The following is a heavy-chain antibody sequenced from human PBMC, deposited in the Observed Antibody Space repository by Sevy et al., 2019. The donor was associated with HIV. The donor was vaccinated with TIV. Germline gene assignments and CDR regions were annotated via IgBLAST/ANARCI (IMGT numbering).Heavy chain of an antibody. D-gene: IGHD3-22*01. V-gene: IGHV1-69*13. J-gene: IGHJ4*02. CDR2: IIPIFGTT. CDR1: GGTFSRYP. CDR3: ALAAQVTMKVAGGFFEY. Sequence: ASVKVSCKASGGTFSRYPFRWVRQAPGQGLEWMGGIIPIFGTTNYAQKFQGRVTITADESTSTAYMELSSLRSEDTAVYYCALAAQVTMKVAGGFFEYWGKGTLVTVSS.